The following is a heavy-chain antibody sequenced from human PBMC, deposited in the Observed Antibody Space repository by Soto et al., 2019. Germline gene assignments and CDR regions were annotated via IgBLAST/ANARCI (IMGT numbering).Heavy chain of an antibody. CDR2: ISSRGTYI. J-gene: IGHJ6*02. CDR3: ARAGDSYGYVGPYLYYGMDV. V-gene: IGHV3-21*06. CDR1: EFSLDDFS. Sequence: EVHLMESGGGLVTPGGSLRLSCAASEFSLDDFSMNWVRQVPGRGLEWVSSISSRGTYIYYVDSVRGRFTISRDNAKNSLYLQMNSLRAEDTGVYHCARAGDSYGYVGPYLYYGMDVWGQGTTVTVSS. D-gene: IGHD5-18*01.